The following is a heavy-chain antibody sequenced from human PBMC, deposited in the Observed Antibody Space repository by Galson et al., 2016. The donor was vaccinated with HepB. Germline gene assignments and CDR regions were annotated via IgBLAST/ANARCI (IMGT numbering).Heavy chain of an antibody. CDR2: INGDGSTK. CDR3: AREFSSSWYMRKYFDY. CDR1: GFTFSSYW. D-gene: IGHD6-13*01. V-gene: IGHV3-7*01. Sequence: SLRLSCAASGFTFSSYWMTWVRQAPGKGLEWVASINGDGSTKYYVDSVKGRFTISGDNAKNSLYLQMNSLRAEDTAVYYCAREFSSSWYMRKYFDYWGQGTLVTVSS. J-gene: IGHJ4*02.